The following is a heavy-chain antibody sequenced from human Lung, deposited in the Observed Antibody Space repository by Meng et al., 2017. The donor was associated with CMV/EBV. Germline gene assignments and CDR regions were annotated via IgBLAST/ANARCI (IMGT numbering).Heavy chain of an antibody. CDR3: ARSGPCNGGICYSGKFDS. CDR2: FYYGGST. J-gene: IGHJ5*01. V-gene: IGHV4-59*01. CDR1: RASISTYY. D-gene: IGHD2-15*01. Sequence: SXTXSLXCTVSRASISTYYWSWIRQPPGKGLEWIGYFYYGGSTNYNPSLKSRVTILVDASKNQFSLKLSSVTAADTAIYYCARSGPCNGGICYSGKFDSWGQGXLVTVSS.